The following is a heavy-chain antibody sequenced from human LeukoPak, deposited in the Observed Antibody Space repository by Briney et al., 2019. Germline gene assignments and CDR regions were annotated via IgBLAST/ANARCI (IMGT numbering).Heavy chain of an antibody. D-gene: IGHD5-18*01. CDR2: IYYSGST. V-gene: IGHV4-39*01. Sequence: PGGSLRLSCAASGFTFSSYAMHWIRQPPGKGLEWIGSIYYSGSTYYNPSLKSRVTISVDTSKNQFSLKLSSVTAADTAVYYCATRNVDTAMGRPDYYYYYGMDVWGQGTTVTVSS. CDR3: ATRNVDTAMGRPDYYYYYGMDV. CDR1: GFTFSSYA. J-gene: IGHJ6*02.